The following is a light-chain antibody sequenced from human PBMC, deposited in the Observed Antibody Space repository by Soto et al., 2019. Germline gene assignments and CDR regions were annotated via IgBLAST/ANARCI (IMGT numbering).Light chain of an antibody. Sequence: EIVLTQSPATLSLSPGDRATLSCRASQSIASYLVWYQQKPGQAPRLLVSGASNRATGIPARFSGSGSGTDFTLTISSLEPEDFAVYYCQHRFDWPSAFGGGTKVEIK. CDR1: QSIASY. J-gene: IGKJ4*01. V-gene: IGKV3-11*01. CDR3: QHRFDWPSA. CDR2: GAS.